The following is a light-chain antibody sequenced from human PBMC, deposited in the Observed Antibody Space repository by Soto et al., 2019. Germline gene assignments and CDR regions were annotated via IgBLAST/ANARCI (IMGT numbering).Light chain of an antibody. CDR2: GAS. Sequence: EIVMTQSPATLSVSPGERATLSCRASQSVSRNLAWYQQKPGQAPRLLIYGASTRATGIPARFSGSGSGTEFTLTISSLQSEDFAVYYCQKYYNWRTFGQGTKVDIK. J-gene: IGKJ1*01. V-gene: IGKV3-15*01. CDR1: QSVSRN. CDR3: QKYYNWRT.